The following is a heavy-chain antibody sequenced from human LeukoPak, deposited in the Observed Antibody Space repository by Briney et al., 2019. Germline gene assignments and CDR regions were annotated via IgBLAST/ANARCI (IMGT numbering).Heavy chain of an antibody. CDR1: GFTFSSYW. V-gene: IGHV3-74*01. CDR2: INSDGSST. Sequence: GGSLRLSCAASGFTFSSYWMHWVRHAPGKGLVWVSRINSDGSSTSYADSVKGRFTISRDNAKNTLYLQMNSLRAEDTAVYYCARGIYGSGSYYPNWFDPWGQGTLVTVSS. J-gene: IGHJ5*02. CDR3: ARGIYGSGSYYPNWFDP. D-gene: IGHD3-10*01.